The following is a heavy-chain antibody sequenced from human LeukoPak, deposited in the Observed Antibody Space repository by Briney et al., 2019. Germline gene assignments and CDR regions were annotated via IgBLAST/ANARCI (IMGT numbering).Heavy chain of an antibody. J-gene: IGHJ4*02. CDR2: INPNSGGT. CDR3: ARVYYGGNSRVFDY. Sequence: ASVKVSCKASGYTFTGYYMHWVRQAPGQGLEWMGWINPNSGGTNYQGRVTMTRDTSISTAYMELSRVRSDDTAVYYCARVYYGGNSRVFDYWGQGTLVTVSS. V-gene: IGHV1-2*02. D-gene: IGHD4-23*01. CDR1: GYTFTGYY.